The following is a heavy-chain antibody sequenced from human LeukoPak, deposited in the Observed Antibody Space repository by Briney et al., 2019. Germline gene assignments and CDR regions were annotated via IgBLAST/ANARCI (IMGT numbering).Heavy chain of an antibody. D-gene: IGHD3-22*01. CDR2: IYSGGNT. V-gene: IGHV3-66*01. J-gene: IGHJ4*02. Sequence: GGSLRLSCAASGFTVSSNYMNWVRQAPGKGLEWVSVIYSGGNTYYADSVKGRFTISRDNSKNTLYLQMNSLRAEDTAVYYCARGRNYYGSGGYYYPFDYWGQGTLVTVSS. CDR1: GFTVSSNY. CDR3: ARGRNYYGSGGYYYPFDY.